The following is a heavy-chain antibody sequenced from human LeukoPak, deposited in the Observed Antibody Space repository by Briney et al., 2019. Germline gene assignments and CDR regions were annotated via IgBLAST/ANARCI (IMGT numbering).Heavy chain of an antibody. Sequence: ASVKVSCKASGYTFTSYAMHWVRQAPGQRLEWMGWINAGNGNTKYSQKFQGRVTITRDTSASTAYMELSSLRSEDTAVYYCARDRRRMVRGVTTTHNWFDPWGQGTLVTVSP. V-gene: IGHV1-3*01. CDR1: GYTFTSYA. CDR3: ARDRRRMVRGVTTTHNWFDP. D-gene: IGHD3-10*01. CDR2: INAGNGNT. J-gene: IGHJ5*02.